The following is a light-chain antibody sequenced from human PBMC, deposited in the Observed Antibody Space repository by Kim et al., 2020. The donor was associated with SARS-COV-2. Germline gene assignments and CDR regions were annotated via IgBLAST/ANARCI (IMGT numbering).Light chain of an antibody. CDR3: GTWDSSLSAVV. Sequence: GQKVPISCSGSRSNIGNNYVSWYQQLPGTAPKLLIYDNNKRPSGIPDRFSGSKSGTSATLGITGLQTGDEADYYCGTWDSSLSAVVFGGGTQLTVL. J-gene: IGLJ2*01. CDR2: DNN. CDR1: RSNIGNNY. V-gene: IGLV1-51*01.